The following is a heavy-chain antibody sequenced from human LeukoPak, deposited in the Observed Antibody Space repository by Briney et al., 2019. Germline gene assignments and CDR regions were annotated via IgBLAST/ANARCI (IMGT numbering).Heavy chain of an antibody. Sequence: ASVKVSCKASGYTFTSYYMHWVRQAPGQGLEWMGIINPSGGSTSYAQKFQGRVTMTRDMSTSTAYMELSSLRSEDTAVYYCAREYYDFWSGYWAIGYWGQGTLVTVSS. CDR1: GYTFTSYY. J-gene: IGHJ4*02. CDR3: AREYYDFWSGYWAIGY. D-gene: IGHD3-3*01. V-gene: IGHV1-46*01. CDR2: INPSGGST.